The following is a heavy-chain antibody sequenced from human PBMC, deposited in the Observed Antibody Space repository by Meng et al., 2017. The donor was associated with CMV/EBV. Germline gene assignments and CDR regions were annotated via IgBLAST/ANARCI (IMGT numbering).Heavy chain of an antibody. CDR2: MNPNSGNT. V-gene: IGHV1-8*01. Sequence: ASVKVSCKASGYTFTSYDINWVRQATGQGLEWMGWMNPNSGNTGYAQKFQGRVTMTGNTSISTAYMELSSLRSEDTAVYYCARPLTGYYQSGMDVWGQGTTVTVSS. CDR1: GYTFTSYD. CDR3: ARPLTGYYQSGMDV. J-gene: IGHJ6*02. D-gene: IGHD3-9*01.